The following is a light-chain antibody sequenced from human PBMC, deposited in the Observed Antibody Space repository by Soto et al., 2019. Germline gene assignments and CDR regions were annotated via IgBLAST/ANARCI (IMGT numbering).Light chain of an antibody. CDR2: DVS. Sequence: QSALTQPASVSGSPGQSITISCSGTSSDVGGYSYVSWYQHHPGKAPKLMIYDVSNRPSGVSNRFSGSKSGNTASLTLSGLQAEDEADYYCSSYTSSGTYVFGTGTKVTVL. V-gene: IGLV2-14*03. J-gene: IGLJ1*01. CDR1: SSDVGGYSY. CDR3: SSYTSSGTYV.